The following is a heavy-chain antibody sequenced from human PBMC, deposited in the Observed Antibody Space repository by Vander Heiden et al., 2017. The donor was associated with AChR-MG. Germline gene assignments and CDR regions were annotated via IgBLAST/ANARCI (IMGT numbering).Heavy chain of an antibody. Sequence: QVQLQESGPGLVKPSETLSLTCTVSGGSISSYYWSWIRQPPGKGLEWIGYIYYSGSTNYNPSLKSRVTISVDTSKNQFSLKLSSVTAADTAVYYCARDSAAGRGGNRGFDYWGQGNLVTVSS. CDR2: IYYSGST. J-gene: IGHJ4*02. CDR3: ARDSAAGRGGNRGFDY. D-gene: IGHD6-13*01. V-gene: IGHV4-59*01. CDR1: GGSISSYY.